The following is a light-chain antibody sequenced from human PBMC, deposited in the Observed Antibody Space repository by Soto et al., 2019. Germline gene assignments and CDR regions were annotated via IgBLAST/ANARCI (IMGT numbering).Light chain of an antibody. CDR3: SSYTSSTTAYV. J-gene: IGLJ1*01. Sequence: QSALTQPASVSGSPGQSITISCTGTRSDVGAFNYVSWYQQRPGKAPKLMIYEVSDRPSGVSNRFSGSKSGNTASLTISGLQAEDEADYYCSSYTSSTTAYVFGTGTKVTVL. CDR2: EVS. CDR1: RSDVGAFNY. V-gene: IGLV2-14*01.